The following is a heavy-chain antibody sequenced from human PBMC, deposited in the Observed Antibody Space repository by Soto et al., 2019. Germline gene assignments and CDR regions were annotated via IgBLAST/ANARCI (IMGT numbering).Heavy chain of an antibody. V-gene: IGHV3-48*04. CDR1: GFTFSSYS. Sequence: GGSLRLSCVASGFTFSSYSMVWVRQAPGKGLEWVSYIFASSTTIYYADSVKGRFTVSRDNTQNSLFLLMNSLRAEDTAVYYCARDRDWAFAYWGQGTLVTVSS. J-gene: IGHJ4*02. CDR3: ARDRDWAFAY. D-gene: IGHD3-9*01. CDR2: IFASSTTI.